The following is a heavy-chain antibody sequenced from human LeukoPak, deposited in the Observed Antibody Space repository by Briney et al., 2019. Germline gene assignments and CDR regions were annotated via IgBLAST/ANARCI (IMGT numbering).Heavy chain of an antibody. D-gene: IGHD3-22*01. CDR3: ARVPMIRYYFDC. J-gene: IGHJ4*02. V-gene: IGHV4-30-4*01. Sequence: PSETLSLTCTVSGGSISSGDYYWSWSRQAPGKGLEWIGYIYYSGTTYYNPSLKSRVTIPVDTSKNQFSLKLSSVTAADTAVYHCARVPMIRYYFDCWGQGTLVTVSS. CDR2: IYYSGTT. CDR1: GGSISSGDYY.